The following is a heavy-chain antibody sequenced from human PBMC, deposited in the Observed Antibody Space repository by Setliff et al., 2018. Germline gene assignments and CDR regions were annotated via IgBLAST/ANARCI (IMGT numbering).Heavy chain of an antibody. V-gene: IGHV3-21*01. CDR3: ARSIISVAGFSDFDF. CDR2: ISSSSSYI. D-gene: IGHD6-19*01. J-gene: IGHJ4*02. CDR1: GFTFSSYS. Sequence: GGSLRLSCAASGFTFSSYSMNWVRQAPGKGLEWVSSISSSSSYIYYADSVKGRFTISRDNAKNSLYLQMNSLRAEDTAVYYCARSIISVAGFSDFDFWGQGTLVTVSS.